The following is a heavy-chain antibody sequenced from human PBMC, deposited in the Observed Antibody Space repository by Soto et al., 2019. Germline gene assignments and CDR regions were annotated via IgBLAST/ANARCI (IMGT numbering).Heavy chain of an antibody. D-gene: IGHD4-4*01. CDR1: GFTFSSYS. Sequence: GSLRLSCAASGFTFSSYSMNWVRQAPGKGLEWVSYISSSSSTIYYADSVKGRFTISRDNAKNSLYLQMNSLRDEDTAVYYCARDLTTVTYYYYGMDVWGQGTTVTVSS. J-gene: IGHJ6*02. V-gene: IGHV3-48*02. CDR2: ISSSSSTI. CDR3: ARDLTTVTYYYYGMDV.